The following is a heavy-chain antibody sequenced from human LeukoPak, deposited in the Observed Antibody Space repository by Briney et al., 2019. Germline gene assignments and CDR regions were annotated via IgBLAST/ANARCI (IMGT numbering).Heavy chain of an antibody. V-gene: IGHV4-59*01. D-gene: IGHD6-19*01. CDR2: IYYSGST. J-gene: IGHJ4*02. CDR3: ARDRYGSGWYFDS. Sequence: SETLSLTCTVSGGPISSYYWSWIRQRPGKGLEWIGNIYYSGSTNYNPSLKSRLTISLDTSKNQSSLKLSSVTAADTAVYYCARDRYGSGWYFDSWGQGTLVTVSS. CDR1: GGPISSYY.